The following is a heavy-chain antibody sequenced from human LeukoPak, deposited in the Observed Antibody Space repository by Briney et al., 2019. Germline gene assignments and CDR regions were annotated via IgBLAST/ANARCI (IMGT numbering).Heavy chain of an antibody. J-gene: IGHJ6*02. CDR2: MNPNSGKT. CDR3: ARAVCSGGSCYSGGYGMDV. D-gene: IGHD2-15*01. CDR1: GYTFTSYD. V-gene: IGHV1-8*01. Sequence: WASVKVSCKASGYTFTSYDINWVRQATGQGLEWMGWMNPNSGKTGYAQKFQGRVTMTRNTSISTAYMELSSLRSEDTAVYYCARAVCSGGSCYSGGYGMDVWGQGTTVTVSS.